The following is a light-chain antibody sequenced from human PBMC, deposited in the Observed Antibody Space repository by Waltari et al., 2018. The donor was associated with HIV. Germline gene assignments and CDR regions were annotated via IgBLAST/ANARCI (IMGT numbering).Light chain of an antibody. Sequence: EIVLTQSPGTLSLSPGERATLSCRTSQYITGTYLAWYQQKSGQAPRLLIYAASRRATGIPDRFSGSGSGTDFTLTITRLEPEDFAVYYCHHYGSAPLTFGQGTKVEIK. CDR2: AAS. J-gene: IGKJ1*01. CDR3: HHYGSAPLT. V-gene: IGKV3-20*01. CDR1: QYITGTY.